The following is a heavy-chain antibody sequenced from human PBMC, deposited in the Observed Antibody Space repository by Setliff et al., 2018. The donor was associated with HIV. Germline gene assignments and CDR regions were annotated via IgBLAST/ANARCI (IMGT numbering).Heavy chain of an antibody. CDR2: INHSGST. Sequence: PSETLSLTCAVYGRSFSGSYWSWIRQPPGKGLEWIGEINHSGSTNYSPSLKSRVTISVDTSKNQFSLKLSSVTAADTAVYYCASRRAAMWHGLFVGFENWGQGTLVTVSS. CDR1: GRSFSGSY. CDR3: ASRRAAMWHGLFVGFEN. V-gene: IGHV4-34*01. J-gene: IGHJ4*02. D-gene: IGHD1-26*01.